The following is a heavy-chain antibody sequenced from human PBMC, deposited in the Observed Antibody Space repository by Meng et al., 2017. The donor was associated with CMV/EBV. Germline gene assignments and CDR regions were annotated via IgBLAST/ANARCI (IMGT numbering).Heavy chain of an antibody. CDR2: IGASGSST. CDR3: AKESLLYSGSYFDY. CDR1: GFTFSSYD. D-gene: IGHD1-26*01. Sequence: GESLKISCAAPGFTFSSYDMNWVRQAPGKGLEWVSFIGASGSSTFYADSVKGRFTISRDNSKNTLYLQMNSLRAEDTAVYYCAKESLLYSGSYFDYWGQGTLVTVSS. V-gene: IGHV3-23*01. J-gene: IGHJ4*02.